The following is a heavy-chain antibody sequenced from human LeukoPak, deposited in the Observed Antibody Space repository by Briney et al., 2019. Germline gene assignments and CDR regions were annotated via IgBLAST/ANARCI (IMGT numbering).Heavy chain of an antibody. CDR3: ARDVNGEGYYYMDV. CDR1: GGSISSYY. CDR2: IYHSGST. D-gene: IGHD4-17*01. Sequence: SETLSLTCTVSGGSISSYYWSWIRQPPGKGLERIGSIYHSGSTNYNPSLKSRVTISVDTSKNQFSLKLRSVTAADTAVYYCARDVNGEGYYYMDVWGKGTTVTISS. J-gene: IGHJ6*03. V-gene: IGHV4-59*01.